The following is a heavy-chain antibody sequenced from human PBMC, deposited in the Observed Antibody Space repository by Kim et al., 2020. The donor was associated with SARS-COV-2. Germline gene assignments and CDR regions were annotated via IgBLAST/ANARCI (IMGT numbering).Heavy chain of an antibody. V-gene: IGHV4-34*01. Sequence: SNPSLKSRVTISVDTSKNQFSLKLSSVTAADTAVYYCARAGSGGLQDFDYWGQGTLVTVSS. J-gene: IGHJ4*02. CDR3: ARAGSGGLQDFDY. D-gene: IGHD1-26*01.